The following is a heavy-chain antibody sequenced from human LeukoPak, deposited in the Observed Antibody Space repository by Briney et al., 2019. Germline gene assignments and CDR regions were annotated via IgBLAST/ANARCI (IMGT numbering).Heavy chain of an antibody. D-gene: IGHD6-13*01. CDR1: GFTFSSYA. V-gene: IGHV3-23*01. J-gene: IGHJ4*02. CDR2: ISGSGGST. CDR3: ANRNAPGIAGY. Sequence: GGALRLSCAASGFTFSSYAMSWVRQAPGKGLEWVSAISGSGGSTYYADSVKGRLTISRDNSKNTLYLQMNSLRAEDTAVYYCANRNAPGIAGYWGQGTLVTVSS.